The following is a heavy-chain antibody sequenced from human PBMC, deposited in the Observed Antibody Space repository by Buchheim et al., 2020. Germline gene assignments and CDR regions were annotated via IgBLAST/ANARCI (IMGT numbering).Heavy chain of an antibody. CDR1: GFTFSSYE. J-gene: IGHJ4*02. D-gene: IGHD3-22*01. CDR2: ISSSGSTI. Sequence: EVQLVESGGGLVQPGGSLRLSCAASGFTFSSYEMNWVRQAPGKGLEWVSYISSSGSTIYYADSVKGRFTISRDNAKNSLYLQMNSLRAEDTAVYYCASLFYYDSSGYYPYYFDYWGQGTL. CDR3: ASLFYYDSSGYYPYYFDY. V-gene: IGHV3-48*03.